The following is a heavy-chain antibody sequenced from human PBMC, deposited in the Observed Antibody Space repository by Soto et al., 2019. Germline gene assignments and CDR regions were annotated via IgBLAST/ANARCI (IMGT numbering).Heavy chain of an antibody. Sequence: QVQLQESGPGLVKPSQTLSLTCTVSGGSIRSGGNSWSWIRQHSGKGLEWIGYIYYSGSTYYNPSLRRRLTISVDTSKNQFSLKLSSVTASDTAVYYCARGVLRTFDYWGQGTLVTVSS. J-gene: IGHJ4*02. CDR3: ARGVLRTFDY. CDR2: IYYSGST. V-gene: IGHV4-31*03. CDR1: GGSIRSGGNS.